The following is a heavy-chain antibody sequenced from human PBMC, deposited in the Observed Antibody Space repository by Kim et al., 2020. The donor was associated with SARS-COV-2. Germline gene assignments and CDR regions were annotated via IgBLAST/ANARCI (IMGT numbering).Heavy chain of an antibody. V-gene: IGHV3-23*01. CDR1: GFTFFGHA. D-gene: IGHD6-13*01. Sequence: GGSLRLSCTTSGFTFFGHAMSWVRQAPGKGLEWVSSIDGSDGTTYYVDSVKGRFSISRDDSRNTLYLQMSALRADDTATYYCLKGGWVWIWDYWGQGTLVTVSS. CDR3: LKGGWVWIWDY. J-gene: IGHJ4*02. CDR2: IDGSDGTT.